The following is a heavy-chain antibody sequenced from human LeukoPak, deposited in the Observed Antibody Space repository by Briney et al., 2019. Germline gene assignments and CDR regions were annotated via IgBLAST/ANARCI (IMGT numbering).Heavy chain of an antibody. CDR2: IYHSGST. D-gene: IGHD2-15*01. CDR1: GGSISSSNW. J-gene: IGHJ4*02. Sequence: PSETLSLTCAVSGGSISSSNWWSWVRQPPGKGLEWIGEIYHSGSTNYNPSLKSRVTISVDKSKNQFSLKLSSVTAADTAVYYCARDGGYCSGGSCYPNYYFDYWGQGTLVTVSS. V-gene: IGHV4-4*02. CDR3: ARDGGYCSGGSCYPNYYFDY.